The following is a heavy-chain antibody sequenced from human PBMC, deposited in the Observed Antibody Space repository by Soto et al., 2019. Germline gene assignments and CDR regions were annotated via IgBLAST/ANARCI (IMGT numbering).Heavy chain of an antibody. D-gene: IGHD3-3*01. V-gene: IGHV4-59*01. CDR2: IYYSGST. CDR1: GGSISSYY. Sequence: SETLSLTSTVSGGSISSYYWSWIRKHPGKGLEWIGYIYYSGSTNYNPSLKSRVTISVDTSKNQFSLKLSSVTAADTAVYYCARGYYDFWSGYTQSYYYYMDVWGKGTTVTVSS. CDR3: ARGYYDFWSGYTQSYYYYMDV. J-gene: IGHJ6*03.